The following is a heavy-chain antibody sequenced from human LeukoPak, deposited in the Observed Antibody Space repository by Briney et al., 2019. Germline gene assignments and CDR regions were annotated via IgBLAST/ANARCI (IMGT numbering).Heavy chain of an antibody. D-gene: IGHD2-2*01. CDR1: GFTFSSYW. Sequence: GGSLRLSCAASGFTFSSYWMHWVRQAPGKGLVWVSRINSDGSSTSYADSVKGRSTISRDNAKNTLYLQMNSLRAEDTAVYYCASFSASPPYCSSTSCYAIDYWGQGTLVTVSS. CDR3: ASFSASPPYCSSTSCYAIDY. CDR2: INSDGSST. J-gene: IGHJ4*02. V-gene: IGHV3-74*01.